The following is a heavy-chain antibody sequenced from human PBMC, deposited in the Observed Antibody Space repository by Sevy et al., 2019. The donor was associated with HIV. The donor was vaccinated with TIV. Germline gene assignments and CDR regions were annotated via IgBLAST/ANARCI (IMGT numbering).Heavy chain of an antibody. CDR2: INPNSGGT. D-gene: IGHD5-18*01. CDR1: GYTFTGYY. V-gene: IGHV1-2*02. CDR3: ARVADTGPGY. Sequence: ASVKVSCKASGYTFTGYYMHWVRQAPGQGLEWMGWINPNSGGTNYAQKFQGRVTMTRDTSISTAYMELSRLRSDDTAVYYWARVADTGPGYWGQGTLVTVSS. J-gene: IGHJ4*02.